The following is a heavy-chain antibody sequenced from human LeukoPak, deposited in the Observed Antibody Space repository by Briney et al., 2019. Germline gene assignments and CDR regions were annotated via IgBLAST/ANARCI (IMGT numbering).Heavy chain of an antibody. CDR3: AREAYYYDSIVDY. V-gene: IGHV3-53*01. CDR2: IYSGGST. Sequence: AGGSLRLSCTVSGFTLSSYEMSWIRQAPGKGLEWVSVIYSGGSTYYADSVKGRFTISRDNSKNTLYLQMNSLRAEDTAVYYCAREAYYYDSIVDYWGQGTLVTVSS. CDR1: GFTLSSYE. J-gene: IGHJ4*02. D-gene: IGHD3-22*01.